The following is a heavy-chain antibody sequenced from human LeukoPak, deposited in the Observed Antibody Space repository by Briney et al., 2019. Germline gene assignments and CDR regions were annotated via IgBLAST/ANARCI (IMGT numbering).Heavy chain of an antibody. J-gene: IGHJ4*02. D-gene: IGHD3-3*01. V-gene: IGHV4-39*01. CDR2: IYYSGST. CDR3: ARQERATLEWLYPLAPTVFDY. CDR1: GGSISSSSYY. Sequence: SETLSLTCTVSGGSISSSSYYWGWIRQPPGKGLEWIGSIYYSGSTYYNPSLKSRVTISVDTSKNQFSLKLSSVTAADTAVYYYARQERATLEWLYPLAPTVFDYWGQGTLVTVSS.